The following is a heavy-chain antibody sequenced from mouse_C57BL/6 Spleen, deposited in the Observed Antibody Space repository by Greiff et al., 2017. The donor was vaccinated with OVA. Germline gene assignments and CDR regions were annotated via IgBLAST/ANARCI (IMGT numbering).Heavy chain of an antibody. Sequence: VQLQQSGPELVKPGASVKISCKASGYAFSSSWMNWVKQRPGKGLEWIGRIYPGDGDTNYNGKFKGKATLTADQSSSTAYMQLSSLTSEDSAVYCCARWGTTLAATDYWGPGTTLTVSS. D-gene: IGHD1-1*01. V-gene: IGHV1-82*01. CDR2: IYPGDGDT. CDR1: GYAFSSSW. CDR3: ARWGTTLAATDY. J-gene: IGHJ2*01.